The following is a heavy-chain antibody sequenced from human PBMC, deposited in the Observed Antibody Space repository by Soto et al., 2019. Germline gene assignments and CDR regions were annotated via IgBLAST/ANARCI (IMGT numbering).Heavy chain of an antibody. CDR3: AGAPTDGGYGFYFDY. CDR1: GGTFSSYA. V-gene: IGHV1-69*06. Sequence: QVQLVQSGAEVKKPGSSVKVSCKASGGTFSSYAISWVRQAPGQGLEWMGGIIPIFGTANYAQKFQGRVTIPATKPTSTAYMGLRSLKSGDTAVFSCAGAPTDGGYGFYFDYWGQGTPVTFSS. CDR2: IIPIFGTA. J-gene: IGHJ4*02. D-gene: IGHD5-12*01.